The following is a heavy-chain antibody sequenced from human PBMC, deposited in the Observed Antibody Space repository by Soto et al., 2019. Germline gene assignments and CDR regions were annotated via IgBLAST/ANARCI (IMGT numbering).Heavy chain of an antibody. CDR3: ARDRHNDYGHSYYFDF. V-gene: IGHV1-69*08. CDR1: GGTFSSYT. J-gene: IGHJ4*02. D-gene: IGHD4-17*01. Sequence: QVQLVQSGAEVKKPGSSVKVSCKASGGTFSSYTISWVRQAPGQGLEWMGRIIPILGIANYAQKFQGRVTITADKSTSTAYMGLSSLRSEDTAVYYCARDRHNDYGHSYYFDFWGQGTLVTVSS. CDR2: IIPILGIA.